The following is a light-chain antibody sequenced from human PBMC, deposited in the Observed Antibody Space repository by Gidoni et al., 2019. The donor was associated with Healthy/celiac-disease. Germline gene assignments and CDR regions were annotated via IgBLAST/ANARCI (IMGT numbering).Light chain of an antibody. CDR3: NSRDSSGSRVV. CDR1: SLRSYY. Sequence: SSELPQDPALSLALGRTVRITCQGDSLRSYYASWNQQKPGQAPVLVIYGKNNRPSGIPDRFSGSSSGNTASLTITGAQAEDEADYYCNSRDSSGSRVVFGGGTKLTVL. J-gene: IGLJ2*01. CDR2: GKN. V-gene: IGLV3-19*01.